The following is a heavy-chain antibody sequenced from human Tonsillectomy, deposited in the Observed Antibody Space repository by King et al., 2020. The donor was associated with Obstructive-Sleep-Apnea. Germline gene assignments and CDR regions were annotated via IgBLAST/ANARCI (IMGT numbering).Heavy chain of an antibody. V-gene: IGHV4-59*01. CDR2: IYYSGST. Sequence: QLQESGPRVVKPSETLSLTCTVSGGSINSYYLNWIRQSPGKGLEWIGYIYYSGSTNYNPSLKSRVTISVDTSKMQFSLKMSSLTAADTAVYYCAREWTAATGMDYWGQGTLVTVSS. CDR3: AREWTAATGMDY. J-gene: IGHJ4*02. CDR1: GGSINSYY. D-gene: IGHD1-1*01.